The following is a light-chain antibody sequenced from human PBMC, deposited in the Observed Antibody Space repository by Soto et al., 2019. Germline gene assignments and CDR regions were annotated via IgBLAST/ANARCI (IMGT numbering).Light chain of an antibody. CDR1: QDISNY. J-gene: IGKJ2*01. CDR2: DAS. Sequence: DIQMTQSPSSLSASVGDRVTITCQASQDISNYLNWYQQKPGKAPKRLIYDASNLETGVPSRFSGSGSGTDFTFTISSLQPEDIATYYCQQYDNLPGAFGQGTKLESK. V-gene: IGKV1-33*01. CDR3: QQYDNLPGA.